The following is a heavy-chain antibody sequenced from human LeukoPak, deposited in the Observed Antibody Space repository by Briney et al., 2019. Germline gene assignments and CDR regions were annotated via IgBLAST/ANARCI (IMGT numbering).Heavy chain of an antibody. CDR2: INSDGSST. J-gene: IGHJ5*02. D-gene: IGHD3/OR15-3a*01. CDR3: ARDGRGFDP. CDR1: GFNFTSYW. Sequence: GGSLRLSCAGSGFNFTSYWMHWVRQAPGKGLVWVSRINSDGSSTTYADSVKGRFTISRDNAKNTLYLQMNSLRAEDTAVYYCARDGRGFDPWGQGTLVTVSS. V-gene: IGHV3-74*01.